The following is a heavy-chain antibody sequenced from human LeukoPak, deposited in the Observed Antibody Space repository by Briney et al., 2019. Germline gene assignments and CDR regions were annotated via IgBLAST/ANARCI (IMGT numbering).Heavy chain of an antibody. J-gene: IGHJ5*02. CDR2: IYYSGST. CDR3: ARHGVVVVTQGGFDP. Sequence: SETLSLTCTVSGGSISSSSYYWGWIRQPPGKGLEWIGSIYYSGSTYYNPSLKSRVTISVDTSKNQFSLKLSSVTAADTAVYYCARHGVVVVTQGGFDPWGQGTLVTVSS. D-gene: IGHD2-15*01. V-gene: IGHV4-39*01. CDR1: GGSISSSSYY.